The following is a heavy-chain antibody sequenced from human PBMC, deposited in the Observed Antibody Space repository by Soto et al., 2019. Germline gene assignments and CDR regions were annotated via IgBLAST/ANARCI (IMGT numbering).Heavy chain of an antibody. D-gene: IGHD1-26*01. V-gene: IGHV3-30*06. CDR2: VSYDGSDK. Sequence: QVQLVESGGGVVQPERSLRLSCAASGFSFSTYGMYWVRQAPGKGLECVAVVSYDGSDKYYADSVKGRFTISRDNSKNTLFLQMDSLKAEDTAVYYCAKPQVGRYRSYGMDVWGLGTTVTVSS. J-gene: IGHJ6*02. CDR3: AKPQVGRYRSYGMDV. CDR1: GFSFSTYG.